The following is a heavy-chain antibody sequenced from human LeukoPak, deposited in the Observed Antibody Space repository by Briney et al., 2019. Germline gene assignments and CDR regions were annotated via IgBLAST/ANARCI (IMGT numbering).Heavy chain of an antibody. D-gene: IGHD3-10*01. CDR2: ISGDGGST. CDR3: ANDLFCGSGSYHNWFDP. V-gene: IGHV3-43*02. Sequence: PGGSLRLSCAASGFSFDDYAMHWVRQAPGKGLEWVSLISGDGGSTYYADSVKGRFTISRDNSKNSLYLQMNSLRTEDTALYYCANDLFCGSGSYHNWFDPWGQGTLVTVSS. CDR1: GFSFDDYA. J-gene: IGHJ5*02.